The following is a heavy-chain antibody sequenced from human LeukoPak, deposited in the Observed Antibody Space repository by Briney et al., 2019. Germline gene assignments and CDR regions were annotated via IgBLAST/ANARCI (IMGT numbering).Heavy chain of an antibody. J-gene: IGHJ4*02. D-gene: IGHD2-2*02. CDR3: ARYCSSTSCYIGY. Sequence: GESLKISCKGSGYSFTTYWIGWVRQLPGKGLEWMGIIYPGDSDTRYSPSFQGQVTISADKSISTAYLQWSSLKASDTAMYHCARYCSSTSCYIGYWGQGTLVTVSS. CDR1: GYSFTTYW. CDR2: IYPGDSDT. V-gene: IGHV5-51*01.